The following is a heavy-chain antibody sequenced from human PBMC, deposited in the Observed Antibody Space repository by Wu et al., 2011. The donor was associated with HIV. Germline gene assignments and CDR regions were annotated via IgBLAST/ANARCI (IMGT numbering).Heavy chain of an antibody. Sequence: QVHLVQSGTEVKKPGFSVKVSCKVSGDTFNNHAMTWVRQAPGQGLEWMGGVIPIFGTANYAQKFQGRVTIITDESTGTAYMELNSLRFEDTAMYYCARGSPSMVRGRSAFDIWGQGTMVTVSS. J-gene: IGHJ3*02. CDR2: VIPIFGTA. V-gene: IGHV1-69*05. CDR3: ARGSPSMVRGRSAFDI. CDR1: GDTFNNHA. D-gene: IGHD3-10*01.